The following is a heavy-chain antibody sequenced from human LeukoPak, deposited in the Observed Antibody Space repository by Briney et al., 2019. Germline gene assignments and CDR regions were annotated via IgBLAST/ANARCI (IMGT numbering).Heavy chain of an antibody. CDR3: ARDPEWELLLDY. D-gene: IGHD1-26*01. J-gene: IGHJ4*02. CDR2: ISYDGSNK. V-gene: IGHV3-30-3*01. CDR1: GFTFSSYA. Sequence: QPGGSLRLSCAASGFTFSSYAMHWVRQAPGKGLEWVAVISYDGSNKYYADSVKGRFTISRDNSKNTLYLQMNSLRAEDTAVYYCARDPEWELLLDYWGQGTLVTVSS.